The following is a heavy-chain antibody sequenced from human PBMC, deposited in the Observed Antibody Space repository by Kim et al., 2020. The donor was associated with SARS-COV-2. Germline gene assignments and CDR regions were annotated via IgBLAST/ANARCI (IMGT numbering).Heavy chain of an antibody. CDR3: AKGWAFDI. CDR1: GFTFSSYG. Sequence: GGSLRLSCAASGFTFSSYGMHWVRQAPGKGLEWVAVISYDGSNKYYADSVKGRFTISRDNSKNTLYLQMNSLRAEDTAVYYCAKGWAFDIWGQGTMVTVSS. CDR2: ISYDGSNK. V-gene: IGHV3-30*18. J-gene: IGHJ3*02.